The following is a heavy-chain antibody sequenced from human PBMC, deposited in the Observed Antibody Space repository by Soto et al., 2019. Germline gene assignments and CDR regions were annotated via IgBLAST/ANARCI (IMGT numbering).Heavy chain of an antibody. CDR1: GDSVSSNSAA. J-gene: IGHJ5*02. CDR3: ARLIAVAGTGDNWFDP. CDR2: TYYRSKWYN. Sequence: SQTLSLTCAISGDSVSSNSAAWNWIRQSPSRGLEWLGRTYYRSKWYNDYAVSVKSRITINPDTSKNQFSLQLNSVTPEDTAVYYCARLIAVAGTGDNWFDPWGQGTLVTVSS. D-gene: IGHD6-19*01. V-gene: IGHV6-1*01.